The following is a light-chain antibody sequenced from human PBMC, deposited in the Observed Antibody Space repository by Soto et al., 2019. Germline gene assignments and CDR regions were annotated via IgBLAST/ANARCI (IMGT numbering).Light chain of an antibody. CDR1: HAISSS. Sequence: DLQLTQSPSFLSASVGDRVTITCRASHAISSSLAWYQHNPGKAPKLLIYAASTLQNGVPSSFSGSGSGTEFTLTINNLQPEDFATYYCQHLNDYRYTFGQGTKVEIK. V-gene: IGKV1-9*01. CDR3: QHLNDYRYT. J-gene: IGKJ2*01. CDR2: AAS.